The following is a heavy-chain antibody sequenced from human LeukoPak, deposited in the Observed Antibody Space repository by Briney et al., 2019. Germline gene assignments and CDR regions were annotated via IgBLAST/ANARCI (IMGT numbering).Heavy chain of an antibody. CDR2: VYYSGSS. CDR3: AREDSSGYYRLFDY. D-gene: IGHD3-22*01. J-gene: IGHJ4*02. V-gene: IGHV4-59*12. Sequence: SETLSLTCTVSGGSISSYYWTWIRQPPGKGLEWIGNVYYSGSSKYNPSLKSRVTISLDTSKNQFSLKLSSVTAADTAVYYCAREDSSGYYRLFDYWGQGTLVTVSS. CDR1: GGSISSYY.